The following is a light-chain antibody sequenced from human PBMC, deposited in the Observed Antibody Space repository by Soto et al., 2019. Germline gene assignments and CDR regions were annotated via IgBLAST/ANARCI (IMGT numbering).Light chain of an antibody. CDR2: GAS. CDR3: KPYGSSPPT. J-gene: IGKJ1*01. V-gene: IGKV3-20*01. Sequence: IVLAQSPGTLSLSPGESTTLSCRASQSISRYLAWYQQKPGQGPRLLIYGASSRATGTPDRFSGSGSGTDFTLTIKRLEPEDCALYYCKPYGSSPPTVGQGPKVDIK. CDR1: QSISRY.